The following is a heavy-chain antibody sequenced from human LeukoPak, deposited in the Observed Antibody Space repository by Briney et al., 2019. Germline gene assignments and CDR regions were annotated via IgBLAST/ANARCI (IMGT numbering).Heavy chain of an antibody. J-gene: IGHJ3*02. CDR3: ARDQMARGAFDI. D-gene: IGHD3-10*01. CDR1: GFTFSSYG. Sequence: GGSLRLSCAASGFTFSSYGMHWVRQAPGKGLEWVAVISYDGSNKYYADSVKGRFTISRDNSKNTLYLQMNSLRAEDTAVYYCARDQMARGAFDIWGQGTMVTVSS. CDR2: ISYDGSNK. V-gene: IGHV3-30*03.